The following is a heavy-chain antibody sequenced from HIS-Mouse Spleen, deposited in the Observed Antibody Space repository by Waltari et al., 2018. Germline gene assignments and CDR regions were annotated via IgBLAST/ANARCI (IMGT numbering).Heavy chain of an antibody. Sequence: QVQLVESGGGVVQPGRSLRLSCAASGFTFSSHGMHWVRQAPGKGLEWVAVIWYDGSNKYYADSVKGRLTISRDNSKNTLYLQMNSLRAEDTAVYYCAKGKYYFDYWGQGTLVTVSS. V-gene: IGHV3-33*06. CDR3: AKGKYYFDY. J-gene: IGHJ4*02. CDR2: IWYDGSNK. CDR1: GFTFSSHG.